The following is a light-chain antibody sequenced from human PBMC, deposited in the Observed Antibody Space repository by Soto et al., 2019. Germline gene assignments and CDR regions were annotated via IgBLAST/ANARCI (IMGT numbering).Light chain of an antibody. V-gene: IGKV3-20*01. CDR3: QQYGRSVPIT. CDR2: GAS. J-gene: IGKJ5*01. Sequence: EIVLTQSPGTLSLSPGESATLSCRASQTIMNNYLAWYQQKPGQAPRLLIFGASSRATGIPDRFSGSGSGTDFTLTINRLEPEVFAVYYCQQYGRSVPITFGQGTRLEIK. CDR1: QTIMNNY.